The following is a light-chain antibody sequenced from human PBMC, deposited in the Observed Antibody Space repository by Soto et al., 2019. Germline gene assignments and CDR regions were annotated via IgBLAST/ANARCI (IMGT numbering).Light chain of an antibody. CDR2: KDD. CDR3: AAWDNSLQTRM. V-gene: IGLV1-36*01. CDR1: SSNIGSNE. Sequence: QSVLTQAPSVSEAPGQRVTICCSGSSSNIGSNEVTWYQQFPGEAPKLHIYKDDVLPSGVSDRFSGSKSGTSASLAIRGLQSEDVADYYCAAWDNSLQTRMFGGGTKLTVL. J-gene: IGLJ3*02.